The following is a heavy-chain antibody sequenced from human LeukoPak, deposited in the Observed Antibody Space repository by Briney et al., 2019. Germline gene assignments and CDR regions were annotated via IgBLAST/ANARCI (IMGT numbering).Heavy chain of an antibody. J-gene: IGHJ6*02. CDR1: GFTFSSYS. CDR3: ARVDIVATIGRYYYGMDV. V-gene: IGHV3-21*01. D-gene: IGHD5-12*01. CDR2: ITSSSSYI. Sequence: GGSLRLSCAASGFTFSSYSMNWVRQAPGKGLEGVSSITSSSSYIYYADSVKGRFTISRDNAKNSLYLQMNSLRAEDTAVYYCARVDIVATIGRYYYGMDVWGQGTTVTVSS.